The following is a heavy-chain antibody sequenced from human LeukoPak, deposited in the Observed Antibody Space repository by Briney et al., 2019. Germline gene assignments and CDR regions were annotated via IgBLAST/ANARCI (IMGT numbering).Heavy chain of an antibody. J-gene: IGHJ4*02. V-gene: IGHV4-59*11. CDR3: ASRPAGSTWYGVFDY. CDR2: VFYPGST. CDR1: RGPIDRHY. Sequence: SENLSLTCTASRGPIDRHYRRWLRQPPVKGLEWPGYVFYPGSTNYNPSLKSRVTMSLDTSRDQFSLRLTSVTAADTAIYYCASRPAGSTWYGVFDYWSQGTLVTVSS. D-gene: IGHD6-13*01.